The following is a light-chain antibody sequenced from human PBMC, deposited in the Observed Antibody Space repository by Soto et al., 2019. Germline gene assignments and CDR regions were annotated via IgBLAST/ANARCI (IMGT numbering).Light chain of an antibody. Sequence: EIVMTQSPATLSVSPRERATRSCRASQSVSSNLAWYQQKPGQAPRLLIYGASTRATGIPARFSGSGSGTEFTLTISTLQSEDFAVYDCQQYNNWPPITFGQGTRLEIK. J-gene: IGKJ5*01. CDR2: GAS. CDR1: QSVSSN. CDR3: QQYNNWPPIT. V-gene: IGKV3-15*01.